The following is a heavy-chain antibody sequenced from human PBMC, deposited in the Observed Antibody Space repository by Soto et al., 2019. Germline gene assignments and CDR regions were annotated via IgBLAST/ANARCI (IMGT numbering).Heavy chain of an antibody. Sequence: EAQLVESGGGLVQPGRSLKLSCGASGFTFSASGIHWVRQASGKGLEWVAHIKDKPNNYATEYAASVKGRFTISRDDSMNRAFLQMNNLKTEDTAVYFCTRQSARWEDWFDPWGQGTLVTVSS. CDR1: GFTFSASG. J-gene: IGHJ5*02. CDR3: TRQSARWEDWFDP. CDR2: IKDKPNNYAT. V-gene: IGHV3-73*02. D-gene: IGHD1-26*01.